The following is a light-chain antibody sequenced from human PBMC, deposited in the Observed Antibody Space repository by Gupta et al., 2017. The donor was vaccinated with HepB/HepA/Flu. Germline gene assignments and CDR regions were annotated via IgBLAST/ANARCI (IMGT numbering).Light chain of an antibody. CDR2: DAS. Sequence: DVQMTQSPSSLSASVGDRVTITCQASQDIGNHLNWYQQKPGKAPKLLIYDASNLEAGVPSRFSGSGYGTEFTFTISSRQPEDIASYYCEKYDDFSSLTFGGGTKVEIK. CDR3: EKYDDFSSLT. J-gene: IGKJ4*01. V-gene: IGKV1-33*01. CDR1: QDIGNH.